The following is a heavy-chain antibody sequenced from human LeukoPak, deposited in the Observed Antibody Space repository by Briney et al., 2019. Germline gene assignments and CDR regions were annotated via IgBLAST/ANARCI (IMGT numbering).Heavy chain of an antibody. D-gene: IGHD3-16*02. V-gene: IGHV4-34*01. CDR1: GGSISSYY. CDR2: INHSGST. Sequence: SETLSLTCTVSGGSISSYYWSWIRQPPGKGLEWIGEINHSGSTNYNPSLKSRVTISVDTSKNQFSLKLSSVTAADTAVYYCARGFPPYDYVWGSYRLYYFDYWGQGTLVTVSS. J-gene: IGHJ4*02. CDR3: ARGFPPYDYVWGSYRLYYFDY.